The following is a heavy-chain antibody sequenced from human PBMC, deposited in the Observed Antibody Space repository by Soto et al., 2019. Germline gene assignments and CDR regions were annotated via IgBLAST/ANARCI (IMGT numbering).Heavy chain of an antibody. J-gene: IGHJ4*02. V-gene: IGHV3-30*04. Sequence: QVQLVQSGGGVVQPGRSLTLSCAASGVTFNTYAMHWVRQAPGKGLEWVAIVSYDGSNKYYADSVKGRFTISRDNSKSTXYLQINRVRAEDTAVYYCAKDRGRYCSGARCYLFDSWGQGTLVTVSS. D-gene: IGHD2-15*01. CDR1: GVTFNTYA. CDR3: AKDRGRYCSGARCYLFDS. CDR2: VSYDGSNK.